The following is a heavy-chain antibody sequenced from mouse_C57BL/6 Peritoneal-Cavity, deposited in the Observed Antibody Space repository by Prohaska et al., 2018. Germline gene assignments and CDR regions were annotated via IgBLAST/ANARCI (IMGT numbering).Heavy chain of an antibody. CDR3: ASLYDGYSLDY. CDR1: GYSITSGYY. Sequence: DVQLQESGPGLVKPSQSLSLTCSVTGYSITSGYYWNWIRQFPGNKLEWMDYISYDGSNNYNPTLKNRIYSTLVISKNQFFLKLNSLTTEDTATYYCASLYDGYSLDYWGQGTTLTVSS. V-gene: IGHV3-6*01. CDR2: ISYDGSN. J-gene: IGHJ2*01. D-gene: IGHD2-3*01.